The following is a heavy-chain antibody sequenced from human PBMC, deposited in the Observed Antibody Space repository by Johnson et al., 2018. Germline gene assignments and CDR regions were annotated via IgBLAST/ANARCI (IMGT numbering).Heavy chain of an antibody. D-gene: IGHD3-10*01. CDR1: GFTFSNYG. Sequence: QVQLVQSGGGVVPPGRTLRLSCAASGFTFSNYGMHWVRQAPGTGLEWVALIWFDGNNKYYGESVEGRFTVSRDNSKNTLYLQMNSLRAEDKDVYYWARPHGSGRVRSNNGMDVWGQGTPVTVSS. J-gene: IGHJ6*02. V-gene: IGHV3-33*01. CDR3: ARPHGSGRVRSNNGMDV. CDR2: IWFDGNNK.